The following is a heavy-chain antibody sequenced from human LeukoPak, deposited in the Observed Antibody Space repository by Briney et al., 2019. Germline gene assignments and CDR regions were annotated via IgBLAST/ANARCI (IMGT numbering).Heavy chain of an antibody. CDR2: ISWNSGVI. CDR1: GFTFSSYW. CDR3: AFGGYSSGWYPQIFDY. Sequence: GGSLRLSCAASGFTFSSYWMHWVRQAPGKGLEWVSGISWNSGVIGYAGSVKGRVTISRDNAKNSLYLQMNSLRAEDTAVYYCAFGGYSSGWYPQIFDYWGQGTLVTVSS. V-gene: IGHV3-9*01. J-gene: IGHJ4*02. D-gene: IGHD6-19*01.